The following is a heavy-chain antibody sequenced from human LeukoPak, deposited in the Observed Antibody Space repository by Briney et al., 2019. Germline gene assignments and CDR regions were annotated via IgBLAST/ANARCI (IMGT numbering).Heavy chain of an antibody. CDR1: GFPFINSA. CDR2: ISRYGDDT. CDR3: ARGGVWHQLAIEY. J-gene: IGHJ4*02. V-gene: IGHV3-64*02. D-gene: IGHD3-16*01. Sequence: PGGSLRLACATSGFPFINSAMHWGRQAPGRGLEYVASISRYGDDTYYADSVKDRFTITRDNSKNTLYPQMGSLRTDDMAVYYCARGGVWHQLAIEYWGQGTLVTVSS.